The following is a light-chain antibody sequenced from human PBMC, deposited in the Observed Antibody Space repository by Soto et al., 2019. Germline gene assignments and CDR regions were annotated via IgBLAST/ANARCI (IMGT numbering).Light chain of an antibody. CDR2: EVS. CDR1: SSDVGGYNY. CDR3: SSYTSSSTLAV. V-gene: IGLV2-14*01. Sequence: QSALTQPASVSGSPGQSITISCTGTSSDVGGYNYVSWYRQHPGKAPKLMIYEVSNRPSGVSNRFSGSKSGNTASLTISGLQAEDEADYYCSSYTSSSTLAVFGTGTKLTVL. J-gene: IGLJ1*01.